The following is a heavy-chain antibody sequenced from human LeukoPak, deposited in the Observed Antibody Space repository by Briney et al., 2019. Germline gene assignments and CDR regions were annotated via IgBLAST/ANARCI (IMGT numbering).Heavy chain of an antibody. V-gene: IGHV4-34*01. Sequence: SETLSLTCAVYGGSFSGYYWSWIRQPPGKGLEWIGEINHSGSTYYNPSLKSRVTISVDTSKNQFSLKLSSVTAADTAVYYCARLRITMIVGYFDYWGQGTLVTVSS. D-gene: IGHD3-22*01. CDR2: INHSGST. J-gene: IGHJ4*02. CDR3: ARLRITMIVGYFDY. CDR1: GGSFSGYY.